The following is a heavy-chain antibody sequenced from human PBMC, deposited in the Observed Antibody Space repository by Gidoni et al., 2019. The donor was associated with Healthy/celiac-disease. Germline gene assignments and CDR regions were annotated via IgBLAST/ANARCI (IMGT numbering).Heavy chain of an antibody. CDR3: ARGVRVVPAATRHYFDY. J-gene: IGHJ4*02. V-gene: IGHV4-34*01. Sequence: QVQLQQWGAGLLKPSETLSLTCAVYGGSFSGYYWSWIRQPPGKGLEWIGEINHSGSTNYNPALKSRVTISVDTSKNQFSLKLSSVTAADTAVYYCARGVRVVPAATRHYFDYWGQGTLVTVSS. CDR2: INHSGST. D-gene: IGHD2-2*01. CDR1: GGSFSGYY.